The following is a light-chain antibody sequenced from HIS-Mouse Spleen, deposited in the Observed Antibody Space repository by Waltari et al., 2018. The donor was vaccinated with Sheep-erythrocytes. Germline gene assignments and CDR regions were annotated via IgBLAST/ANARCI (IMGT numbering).Light chain of an antibody. CDR1: KLGDKY. V-gene: IGLV3-1*01. CDR2: QDS. Sequence: SYELTQPPSVSVPPGQTASITCPGDKLGDKYACWSQQKPGQSPVLVIYQDSKRPSGIPERFSGSNSGNTATLTISGTQAMDEADYYCQAWDSSTAWNVVFGGGTKLTVL. CDR3: QAWDSSTAWNVV. J-gene: IGLJ2*01.